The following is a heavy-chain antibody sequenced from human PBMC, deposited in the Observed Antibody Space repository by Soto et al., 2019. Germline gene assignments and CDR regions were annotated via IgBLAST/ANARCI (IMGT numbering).Heavy chain of an antibody. V-gene: IGHV4-59*01. Sequence: TLSLTCTVSGGSISSYYWRWIRQPPGKGLEWIGYIYYSGSTNYNPSLKSRVTISVDTSKNQFSLKLSSVTAADTAVYYCARSTTGTSNNWFDPWGQGTLVTVSS. CDR3: ARSTTGTSNNWFDP. CDR1: GGSISSYY. J-gene: IGHJ5*02. CDR2: IYYSGST. D-gene: IGHD1-1*01.